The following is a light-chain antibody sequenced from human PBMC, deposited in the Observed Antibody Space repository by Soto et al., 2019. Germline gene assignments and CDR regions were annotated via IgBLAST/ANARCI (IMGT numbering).Light chain of an antibody. CDR2: DVN. J-gene: IGLJ1*01. CDR3: SSYTSSSGYV. Sequence: QSALTQPASVSGSPGQSITISCTGTSSAVGGYNYVSWYQQHPGKAPKLMIYDVNNRPSGVSNRFSGSKSGNTASLTISGLQAEDEADYYCSSYTSSSGYVFGTGTKVTVL. V-gene: IGLV2-14*01. CDR1: SSAVGGYNY.